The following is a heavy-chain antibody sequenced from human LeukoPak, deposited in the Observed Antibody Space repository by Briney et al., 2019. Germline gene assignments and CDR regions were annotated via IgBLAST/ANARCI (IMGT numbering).Heavy chain of an antibody. Sequence: PSETLSLTCTVSGGSISSYYWSWIRQPPGKGLEWIGYIYYSRSTNYNPSLKSRVTISVDTSKNQFSLKLSSVTAADTAVYYCARENSSSWYIDYWGQGTLVTVSS. CDR3: ARENSSSWYIDY. V-gene: IGHV4-59*01. D-gene: IGHD6-13*01. CDR2: IYYSRST. J-gene: IGHJ4*02. CDR1: GGSISSYY.